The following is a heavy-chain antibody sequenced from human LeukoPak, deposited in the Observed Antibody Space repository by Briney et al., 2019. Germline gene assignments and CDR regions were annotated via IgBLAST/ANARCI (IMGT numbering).Heavy chain of an antibody. D-gene: IGHD5/OR15-5a*01. V-gene: IGHV3-23*01. Sequence: GGSLRLSCAASGFTFSSFAMSWVRQAPGKGLEWVSGISGSGGTTYYADSVKGRFTISRDNSDNTLYLQMNSLRAEDTAVYYCARANTVFEAFDIWGQGTMVTVSS. J-gene: IGHJ3*02. CDR2: ISGSGGTT. CDR3: ARANTVFEAFDI. CDR1: GFTFSSFA.